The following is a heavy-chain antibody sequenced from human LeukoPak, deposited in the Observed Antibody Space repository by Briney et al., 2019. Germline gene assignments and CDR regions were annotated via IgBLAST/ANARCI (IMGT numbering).Heavy chain of an antibody. D-gene: IGHD2-15*01. V-gene: IGHV1-2*02. J-gene: IGHJ6*02. CDR1: GYTFTGYY. CDR2: INPSSCGT. Sequence: ASVKVSCKASGYTFTGYYVHWVRQAPGQGLEWVGWINPSSCGTSSAQNFQGRVTMTRDTSTSTTYMELSGLRSDDTAVYYCARDQRVVGATGYYYGMDVWGQGTTVTVSS. CDR3: ARDQRVVGATGYYYGMDV.